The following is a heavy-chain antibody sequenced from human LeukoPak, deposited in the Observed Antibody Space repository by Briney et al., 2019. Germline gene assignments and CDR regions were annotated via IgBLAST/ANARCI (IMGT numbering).Heavy chain of an antibody. D-gene: IGHD3-22*01. CDR2: ISGSGGST. Sequence: GGSLRLSCAASGLTFSSYAMSWVRQAPGRGPEWVSAISGSGGSTYYADSVKGRFTISRDNSKNTLYLQMNSLRAEDTAVYYCAKDLRRAYYYDSSGYYNYWGQGTLVTVSS. CDR3: AKDLRRAYYYDSSGYYNY. J-gene: IGHJ4*02. CDR1: GLTFSSYA. V-gene: IGHV3-23*01.